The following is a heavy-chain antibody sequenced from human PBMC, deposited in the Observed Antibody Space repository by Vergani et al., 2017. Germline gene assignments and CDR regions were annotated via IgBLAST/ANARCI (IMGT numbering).Heavy chain of an antibody. J-gene: IGHJ5*02. CDR3: ARVQEGLNNWFDP. CDR2: IYYIGST. Sequence: QVQLQQWGAGLLKPSQTLSLTCTVSGGSISSGGYYWSWIRQHPGKGLEWIGYIYYIGSTYYNPSLKGRVTIAVDTSKNQFSLKLSSVTAADTAVYYCARVQEGLNNWFDPWGQGTLVTVSS. V-gene: IGHV4-31*03. CDR1: GGSISSGGYY.